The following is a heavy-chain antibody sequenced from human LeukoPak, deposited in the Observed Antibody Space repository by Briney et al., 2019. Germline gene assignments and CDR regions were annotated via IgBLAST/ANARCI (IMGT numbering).Heavy chain of an antibody. CDR2: IYHSGST. D-gene: IGHD6-13*01. CDR1: GGSISSSNW. V-gene: IGHV4-4*02. Sequence: SETLSLTCAVSGGSISSSNWWSWVRQPPGKGLEWIGEIYHSGSTNYNPSLKSRVTISVDKSKNQFSLKLSSVTAADTAVYYCARAPLAAAGNYFDYWGQGTLVTVSS. J-gene: IGHJ4*02. CDR3: ARAPLAAAGNYFDY.